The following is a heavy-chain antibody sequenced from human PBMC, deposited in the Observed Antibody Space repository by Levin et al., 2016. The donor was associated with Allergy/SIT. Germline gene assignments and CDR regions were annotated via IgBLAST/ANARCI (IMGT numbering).Heavy chain of an antibody. D-gene: IGHD3-10*01. V-gene: IGHV4-34*01. J-gene: IGHJ6*02. CDR1: GGSFSGYY. CDR3: ARGRRKNYYGSGSYYSNYYYYGMDV. CDR2: INHSGST. Sequence: SETLSLTCAVYGGSFSGYYWSWIRQPPGKGLEWIGEINHSGSTNYNPSLKSRVTISVDTSKNQFSLKLSSVTAADTAVYYCARGRRKNYYGSGSYYSNYYYYGMDVWGQGTTVTVSS.